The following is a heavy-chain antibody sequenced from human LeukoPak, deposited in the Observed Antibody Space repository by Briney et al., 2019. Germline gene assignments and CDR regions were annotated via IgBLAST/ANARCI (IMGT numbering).Heavy chain of an antibody. J-gene: IGHJ4*02. CDR2: IKHDGSEK. CDR3: AREGQMATIFDY. Sequence: GGSLRLSCAASGLTFSNYWMSWVRQGPGKGLEWVANIKHDGSEKYYIDSVKGRFTISRDNAKNSVYLQMNRLRAEDTAVHYCAREGQMATIFDYWGQGTLVTVSS. D-gene: IGHD5-24*01. CDR1: GLTFSNYW. V-gene: IGHV3-7*01.